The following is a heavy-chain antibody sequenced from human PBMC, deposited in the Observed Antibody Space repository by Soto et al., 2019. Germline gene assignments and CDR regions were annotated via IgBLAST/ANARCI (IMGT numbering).Heavy chain of an antibody. D-gene: IGHD2-21*01. V-gene: IGHV4-39*01. CDR1: GGSISSSSYY. Sequence: SETLSLTCTVSGGSISSSSYYWGWIRQPPGKGLEWIGSIYYSGSTYYNPSLKGRVTISVDTSKNQFSLKLSSVTAADTAVYYCAGLYCGGDCYSEDYFDYWGQGTLVTVSS. J-gene: IGHJ4*02. CDR3: AGLYCGGDCYSEDYFDY. CDR2: IYYSGST.